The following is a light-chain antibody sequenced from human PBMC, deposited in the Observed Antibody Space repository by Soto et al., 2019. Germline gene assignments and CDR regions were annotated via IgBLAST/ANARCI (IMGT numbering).Light chain of an antibody. CDR2: HVS. Sequence: SQAGSVSGSRGQSITITCTGTSSDVGGFNYVSWYQQYPGKAPKLMIYHVSNRPSGVSNRFSGSKSGNTTSLTISGLQAEDEAEYYCSSYTSSSTYVFGTGTKVTVL. CDR1: SSDVGGFNY. CDR3: SSYTSSSTYV. J-gene: IGLJ1*01. V-gene: IGLV2-14*01.